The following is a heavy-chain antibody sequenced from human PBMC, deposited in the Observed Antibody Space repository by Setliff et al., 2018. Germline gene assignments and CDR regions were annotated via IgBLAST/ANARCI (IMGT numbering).Heavy chain of an antibody. Sequence: ASVKVSCKASGYSFTSFGITWVRQAPGQGLEWMGWVSTYNGDTNYAQKFRSRVTMTTDISTSTVYMELRTLRSDDTAVYYCARLVRYCTATSCQRLSGGEFWGQGTLVTVSS. J-gene: IGHJ4*02. CDR3: ARLVRYCTATSCQRLSGGEF. CDR2: VSTYNGDT. CDR1: GYSFTSFG. V-gene: IGHV1-18*01. D-gene: IGHD2-2*01.